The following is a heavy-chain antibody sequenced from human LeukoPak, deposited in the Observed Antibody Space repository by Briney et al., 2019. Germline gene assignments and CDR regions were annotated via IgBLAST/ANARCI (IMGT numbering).Heavy chain of an antibody. CDR3: ARLRRYYGSGSYYNMGYYFDY. Sequence: SETLSLTCSVSGGSISSYYWSWIRQPPGKGLEWIGEINHSGSTNYNPSLKSRVTISVDTSKNQFSLKLSSVTAADTAVYYCARLRRYYGSGSYYNMGYYFDYWGQGTLVTVSS. CDR2: INHSGST. J-gene: IGHJ4*02. D-gene: IGHD3-10*01. V-gene: IGHV4-34*01. CDR1: GGSISSYY.